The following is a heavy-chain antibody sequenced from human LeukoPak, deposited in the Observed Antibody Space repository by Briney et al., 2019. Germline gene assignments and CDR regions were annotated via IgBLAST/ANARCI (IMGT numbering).Heavy chain of an antibody. CDR2: IIPIFGTA. CDR1: GGTFSSYA. Sequence: SVKVSCKASGGTFSSYAISWVRQAPGQGLEWMGGIIPIFGTANYAQKFQGRVTITADKSTSTAYMELISLRSEDTAVYYCASEVRFGGAFDIWGQGTIVTVSS. D-gene: IGHD4-23*01. CDR3: ASEVRFGGAFDI. J-gene: IGHJ3*02. V-gene: IGHV1-69*06.